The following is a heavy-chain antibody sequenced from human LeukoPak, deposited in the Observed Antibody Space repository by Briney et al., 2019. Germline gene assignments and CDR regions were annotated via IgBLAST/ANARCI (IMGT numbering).Heavy chain of an antibody. D-gene: IGHD2-8*01. CDR3: TRVYLERLTAGYFDH. CDR2: ISGSGGST. CDR1: GFTFSSYA. V-gene: IGHV3-23*01. J-gene: IGHJ4*02. Sequence: GGSLRLSCAASGFTFSSYAMSWVRQAPGKGLEWVSAISGSGGSTYYADSVKGRFTISRDNSKNTLFLQMNSLRDEDTAVYYCTRVYLERLTAGYFDHWGQGTLVTVSP.